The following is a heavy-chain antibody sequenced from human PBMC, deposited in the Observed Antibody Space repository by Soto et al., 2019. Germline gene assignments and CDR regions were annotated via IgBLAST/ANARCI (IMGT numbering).Heavy chain of an antibody. J-gene: IGHJ4*02. Sequence: EVQLLESGGDLVQPGGSLRISCAASGFNVGAFAVNWVRQAPGKGLEWVSGVSVSDAFIYYADSVRGRFSISRDASENILYLQVNSLRVDDTALYYCTRETVAGITGLDYWGPGTLVTVSS. CDR3: TRETVAGITGLDY. CDR2: VSVSDAFI. V-gene: IGHV3-23*01. CDR1: GFNVGAFA. D-gene: IGHD1-20*01.